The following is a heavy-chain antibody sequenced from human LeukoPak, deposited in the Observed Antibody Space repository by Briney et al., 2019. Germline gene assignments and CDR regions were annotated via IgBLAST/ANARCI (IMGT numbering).Heavy chain of an antibody. CDR1: GYTFTNYD. Sequence: GASVKVSCKASGYTFTNYDINWVRQATGQGLEWMGWINPDSGNTGYAQKLRGRVTITRNTSISTAYMELSSLRSEDTAVYFCARNVELITLRGVNASDIWGQGTMVTVSS. CDR2: INPDSGNT. J-gene: IGHJ3*02. V-gene: IGHV1-8*03. CDR3: ARNVELITLRGVNASDI. D-gene: IGHD3-10*01.